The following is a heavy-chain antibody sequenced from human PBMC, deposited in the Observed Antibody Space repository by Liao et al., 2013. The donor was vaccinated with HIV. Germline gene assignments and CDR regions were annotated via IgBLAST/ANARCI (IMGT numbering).Heavy chain of an antibody. CDR1: GGSFRRHY. J-gene: IGHJ4*02. D-gene: IGHD3-3*01. CDR2: INHSGST. CDR3: ARGKLVFWRPYYDY. Sequence: QVQLQQWGAGLLTPSETLSLTCAVYGGSFRRHYWSWIRQPPGKGLEWIGEINHSGSTNYNPSLKSRVTISVDTSKNQFSLKLSSVTAADTAVYYCARGKLVFWRPYYDYWGQGTLVTVSS. V-gene: IGHV4-34*01.